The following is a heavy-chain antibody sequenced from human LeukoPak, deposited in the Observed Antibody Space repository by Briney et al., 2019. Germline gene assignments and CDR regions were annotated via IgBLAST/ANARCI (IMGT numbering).Heavy chain of an antibody. CDR1: GYTFTSYY. Sequence: ASVKVSCKASGYTFTSYYMHWVRQAPGQGLEWMGIINPSGGSTSYAQKFQGRVTMTRDTSTSTVYMELSSLRSEDTAVYYCARDLISASIAAAHFDYWGQGTLVTVSS. D-gene: IGHD6-13*01. J-gene: IGHJ4*02. V-gene: IGHV1-46*01. CDR3: ARDLISASIAAAHFDY. CDR2: INPSGGST.